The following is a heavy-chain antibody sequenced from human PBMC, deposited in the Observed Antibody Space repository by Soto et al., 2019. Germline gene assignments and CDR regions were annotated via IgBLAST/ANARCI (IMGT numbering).Heavy chain of an antibody. Sequence: EVQLLESGGSLVQPGGSLRLSCAASGFTFTNFAMGWVRQAPGKGLEWVSAISASGGSTYYTNSVRGRFTSSRDNSKNSLYLQMNSLRVEDTAVYYCAKDRETALFLLDSWGQGTMVTVSS. V-gene: IGHV3-23*01. CDR2: ISASGGST. CDR1: GFTFTNFA. D-gene: IGHD2-21*02. J-gene: IGHJ4*02. CDR3: AKDRETALFLLDS.